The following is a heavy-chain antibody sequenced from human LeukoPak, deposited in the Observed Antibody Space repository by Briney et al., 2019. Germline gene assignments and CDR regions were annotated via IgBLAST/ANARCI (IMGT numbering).Heavy chain of an antibody. CDR1: GYTFTSYG. V-gene: IGHV1-18*01. CDR3: ARDEFPEVAATFGMDV. D-gene: IGHD2-15*01. Sequence: ASVKVSCKASGYTFTSYGISLVRQAPGQGLEWMGWISAYNGNTNYAQKLQGRVTMTTDTSTSTAYMELRSLRSDDTAVYYRARDEFPEVAATFGMDVWGQGTTVTVSS. J-gene: IGHJ6*02. CDR2: ISAYNGNT.